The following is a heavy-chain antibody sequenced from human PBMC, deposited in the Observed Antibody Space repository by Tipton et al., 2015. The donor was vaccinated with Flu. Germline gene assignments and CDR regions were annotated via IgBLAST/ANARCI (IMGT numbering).Heavy chain of an antibody. CDR2: VHYSGST. D-gene: IGHD2-2*01. J-gene: IGHJ5*02. CDR3: AKDLVVIVPAASWFDP. CDR1: GGSVSSDDFY. Sequence: TLSLTCTVSGGSVSSDDFYWGWIRQPPGKGLEWIGSVHYSGSTYYNPSLKSRVTISVDTSKNHFSLKLSSVTAADTAVYYCAKDLVVIVPAASWFDPWGQGTLVTVSS. V-gene: IGHV4-39*07.